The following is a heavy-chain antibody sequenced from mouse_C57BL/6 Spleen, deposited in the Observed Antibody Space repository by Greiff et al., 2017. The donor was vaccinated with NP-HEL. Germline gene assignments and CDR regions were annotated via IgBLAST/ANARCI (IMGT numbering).Heavy chain of an antibody. V-gene: IGHV14-2*01. D-gene: IGHD1-1*01. CDR3: APRDYGSSFDY. J-gene: IGHJ2*01. CDR2: IDPEDGET. CDR1: GFNIKDYY. Sequence: VQLKQSGAELVKPGASVKLSCTASGFNIKDYYMHWVKQRPEQGLEWIGRIDPEDGETKYAPNFQGKATITADTSSNTAYLQLSSLTSEDTAVYYCAPRDYGSSFDYWGQGTTLTVSS.